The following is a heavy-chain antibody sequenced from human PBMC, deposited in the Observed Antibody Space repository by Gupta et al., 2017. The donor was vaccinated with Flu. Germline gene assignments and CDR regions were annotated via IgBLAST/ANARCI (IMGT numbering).Heavy chain of an antibody. CDR3: ARDPDTPFIRVFDL. J-gene: IGHJ4*02. CDR2: ISSTSRTK. Sequence: EVQLVESGGDLVQPGGSLRLSCAASGFSSSDYSMNWVRQAQEKALEWVSYISSTSRTKYYADSVKGRFTISRDNDKNSLYLQTNSLRGEDTAVYYCARDPDTPFIRVFDLWGQGTLLTVSS. CDR1: GFSSSDYS. V-gene: IGHV3-48*01. D-gene: IGHD1-14*01.